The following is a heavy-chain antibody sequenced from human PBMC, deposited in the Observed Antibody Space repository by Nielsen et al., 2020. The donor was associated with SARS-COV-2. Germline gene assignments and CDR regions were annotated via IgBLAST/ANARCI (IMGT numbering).Heavy chain of an antibody. D-gene: IGHD6-13*01. CDR3: ARDLLSEDSSSWYYSYYYYGMDV. J-gene: IGHJ6*02. CDR2: INTNTGNP. CDR1: GYTFTSYA. Sequence: ASVKVSCKASGYTFTSYAMNWVRQAPGQGLEWMGWINTNTGNPTYAQGFTGRFVFSLDTSVSTAYLLISSLKAEDTAVYYCARDLLSEDSSSWYYSYYYYGMDVWGQGTTVTVSS. V-gene: IGHV7-4-1*02.